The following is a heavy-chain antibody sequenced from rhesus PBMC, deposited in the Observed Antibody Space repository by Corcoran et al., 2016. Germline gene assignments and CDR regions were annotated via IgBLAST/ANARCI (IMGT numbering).Heavy chain of an antibody. Sequence: EVQLVESGGGLVQPGGSLRLSCAASGFPFSSYGMSWVRQAPGKGLVGVSYISNGGGSTYYADSVKGRFTISRENSKNTLSLQRNSLRAEDTAVYYCATTPVGIAAAGRMGNFDYWGQGVLVTVSS. CDR2: ISNGGGST. V-gene: IGHV3S5*01. CDR1: GFPFSSYG. D-gene: IGHD6S26*01. CDR3: ATTPVGIAAAGRMGNFDY. J-gene: IGHJ4*01.